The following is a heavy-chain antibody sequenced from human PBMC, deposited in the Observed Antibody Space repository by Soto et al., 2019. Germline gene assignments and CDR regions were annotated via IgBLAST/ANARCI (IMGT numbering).Heavy chain of an antibody. V-gene: IGHV4-59*08. Sequence: SETLSLTCTVSCGSISSYYWTWIRQPPGKGLEWIGFMYNSGSTHYNPSLKSRVTISLDTSKNQFSLSLRSVTAADTAVYYCASMGYHYGSGSYPLDYWGQGTLVTVSS. CDR2: MYNSGST. J-gene: IGHJ4*02. D-gene: IGHD3-10*01. CDR1: CGSISSYY. CDR3: ASMGYHYGSGSYPLDY.